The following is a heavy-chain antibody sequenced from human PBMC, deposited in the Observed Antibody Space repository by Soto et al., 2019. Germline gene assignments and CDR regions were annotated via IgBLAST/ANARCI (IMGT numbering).Heavy chain of an antibody. J-gene: IGHJ4*02. CDR1: GGTFSSYA. D-gene: IGHD3-22*01. Sequence: QVQLVQSGAEVKKPGSSVKVSCKASGGTFSSYAISWVRQAPGQGLEWMGGIIPIFGTANYAQKFQGRVTITADESTSTAYMDLSSLRSEDTAVYYCARSLYYDSSTILTYWGQGTLVTVSS. CDR3: ARSLYYDSSTILTY. V-gene: IGHV1-69*01. CDR2: IIPIFGTA.